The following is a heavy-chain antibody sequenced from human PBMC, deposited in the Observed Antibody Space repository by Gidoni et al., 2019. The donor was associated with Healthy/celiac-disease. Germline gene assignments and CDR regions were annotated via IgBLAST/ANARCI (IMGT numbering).Heavy chain of an antibody. D-gene: IGHD5-12*01. V-gene: IGHV3-23*01. CDR1: GFTFSSYA. CDR2: ISGSGGST. J-gene: IGHJ4*02. CDR3: AKDLWDIGDADY. Sequence: EVQLLESGGGLVQPGGSLRLSCAASGFTFSSYAMSWVRQAPGKGLEWVAAISGSGGSTYYADSVKGRFTISRDNTKNTLYLQMNSLRAEDTAVYYCAKDLWDIGDADYWGQGTLVTVSS.